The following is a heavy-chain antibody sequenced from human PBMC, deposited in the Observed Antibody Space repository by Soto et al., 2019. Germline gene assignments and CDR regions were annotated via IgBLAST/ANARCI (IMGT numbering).Heavy chain of an antibody. V-gene: IGHV3-74*01. D-gene: IGHD2-15*01. CDR3: ARDLMVATNI. CDR1: GFTFSSYC. J-gene: IGHJ3*02. Sequence: GSLRLSCAASGFTFSSYCMHRVRQAPGKGLVWVASIYCDGSNKSYADSVKGRFTISRDNAKNTLYLQMNSLRAEDTAVYYCARDLMVATNIWGQGTMVTVSS. CDR2: IYCDGSNK.